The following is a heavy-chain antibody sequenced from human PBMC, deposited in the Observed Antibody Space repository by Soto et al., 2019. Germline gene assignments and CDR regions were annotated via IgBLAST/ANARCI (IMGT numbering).Heavy chain of an antibody. CDR2: INPSGGST. J-gene: IGHJ6*02. Sequence: QVQLVQSGAEVKKPGASVKVSCKASGYTFTSYYMHWVRQAPGQGLEWMGIINPSGGSTSYAQKFQGSVTMTRDTSTSTVYMELSSLRSEDTAVYYCAREEMATIQDYYYYYGMDVWGQGTTVTVSS. CDR1: GYTFTSYY. V-gene: IGHV1-46*01. CDR3: AREEMATIQDYYYYYGMDV. D-gene: IGHD5-12*01.